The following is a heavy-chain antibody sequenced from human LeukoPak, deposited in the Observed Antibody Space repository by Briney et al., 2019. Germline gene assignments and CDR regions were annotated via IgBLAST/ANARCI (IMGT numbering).Heavy chain of an antibody. Sequence: GGSLRLSCAASGFTFSSYWMHWVRQAPGKGLVWVSRINSDGSSTTYADSVKGRFTISRDNAKNTLYLQMNSLRAEDTAVYYCARAAMVRGVDYFDSWGQGTLVTVSS. V-gene: IGHV3-74*01. CDR2: INSDGSST. CDR3: ARAAMVRGVDYFDS. J-gene: IGHJ4*02. CDR1: GFTFSSYW. D-gene: IGHD3-10*01.